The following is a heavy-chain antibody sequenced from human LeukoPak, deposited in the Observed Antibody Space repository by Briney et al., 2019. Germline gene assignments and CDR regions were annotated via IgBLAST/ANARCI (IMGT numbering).Heavy chain of an antibody. CDR3: ARAQWRRPDY. J-gene: IGHJ4*02. CDR2: IKQDGSET. CDR1: EFTFSGYW. D-gene: IGHD5-12*01. V-gene: IGHV3-7*02. Sequence: PGGSLRLSCAASEFTFSGYWMSWFRQAPGKGLEWVATIKQDGSETDYVDSVKGRFTISRDNAKNSLCLQMNSLRIEDTAVYYCARAQWRRPDYWGQGTLVTVSS.